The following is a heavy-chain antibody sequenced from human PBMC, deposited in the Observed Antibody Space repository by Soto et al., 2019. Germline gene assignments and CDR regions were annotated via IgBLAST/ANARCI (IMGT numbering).Heavy chain of an antibody. J-gene: IGHJ5*02. Sequence: QITLKESGPTLVKPTQTLTLTCTFSGFSLTTRGVGVGWIRQPPGKALECLALIYWDDDKRYSPSLQSRLSITKATSKNQVALTMTNVDPVDTATYYCAHIPNYYQYDWFDPWGQGTLVSVSS. CDR1: GFSLTTRGVG. CDR3: AHIPNYYQYDWFDP. D-gene: IGHD3-16*01. CDR2: IYWDDDK. V-gene: IGHV2-5*02.